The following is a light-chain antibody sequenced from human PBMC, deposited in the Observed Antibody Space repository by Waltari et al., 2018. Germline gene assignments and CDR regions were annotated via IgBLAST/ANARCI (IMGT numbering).Light chain of an antibody. J-gene: IGKJ1*01. Sequence: IVLTQSPATLSLSPGERATLSCRASQSVSSYLAWYQQTPCQAPRLLIYDASNRATGIPARFSGSGSGTDFTLTISSLEPEDVAVYYCQQRSNRPPWTFGQGTRVEIK. CDR1: QSVSSY. CDR3: QQRSNRPPWT. CDR2: DAS. V-gene: IGKV3-11*01.